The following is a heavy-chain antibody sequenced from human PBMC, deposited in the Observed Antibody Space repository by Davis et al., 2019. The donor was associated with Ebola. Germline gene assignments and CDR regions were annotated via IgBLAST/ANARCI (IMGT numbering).Heavy chain of an antibody. CDR2: ISGSGGST. CDR1: GFTFSSYE. CDR3: AKDGSGITMIGYYFDY. Sequence: GESLKISCAASGFTFSSYEMSWVRQAPGKGLEWVSAISGSGGSTYYADSVKGRFTISRDNSKNTLYLQMNSLRAEDTAVYYCAKDGSGITMIGYYFDYWGQGTLVTVSS. D-gene: IGHD3-22*01. J-gene: IGHJ4*02. V-gene: IGHV3-23*01.